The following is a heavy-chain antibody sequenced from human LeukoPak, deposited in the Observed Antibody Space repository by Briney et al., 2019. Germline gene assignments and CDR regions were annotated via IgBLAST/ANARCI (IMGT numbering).Heavy chain of an antibody. CDR3: ARARLDSSGRFDY. V-gene: IGHV4-59*01. D-gene: IGHD3-22*01. CDR2: IYYGGST. Sequence: SETLSLTCTVSGGSISSYYWSWIREPPGKGLEWVGYIYYGGSTDYNPSPKSRDTLSQDTSKTQFSLRLSSVTAADTAVYYCARARLDSSGRFDYWGQGALVTVSS. J-gene: IGHJ4*02. CDR1: GGSISSYY.